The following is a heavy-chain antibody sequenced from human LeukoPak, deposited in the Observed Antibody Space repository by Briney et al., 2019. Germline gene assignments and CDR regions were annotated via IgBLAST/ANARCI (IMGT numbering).Heavy chain of an antibody. D-gene: IGHD3-10*01. V-gene: IGHV3-23*01. CDR1: GFTFSSYA. CDR2: ISGSGGGT. Sequence: GGSLRLSCAASGFTFSSYAMSGVRQAPGKGLEWVSAISGSGGGTYYADAVKGRFTISRDNSKNTLYLQMNSLRAEDPAVYYCAVYYGSGSYSHPYYYMDVWGKGTTVTISS. J-gene: IGHJ6*03. CDR3: AVYYGSGSYSHPYYYMDV.